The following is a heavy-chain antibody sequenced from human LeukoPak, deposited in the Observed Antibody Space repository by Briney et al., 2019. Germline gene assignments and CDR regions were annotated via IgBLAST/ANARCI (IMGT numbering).Heavy chain of an antibody. CDR2: ISAYNGNT. V-gene: IGHV1-18*01. Sequence: ASVKVSCKASGYTFTSYGISWVRQAPGQGLEWMGWISAYNGNTNYAQKLQGRVTMTRDTSTSTVYMELSSLRSEDTAVYYCASYHRDGYNYFLPDYYYYGMDVWGQGTTVTVSS. J-gene: IGHJ6*02. CDR3: ASYHRDGYNYFLPDYYYYGMDV. D-gene: IGHD5-24*01. CDR1: GYTFTSYG.